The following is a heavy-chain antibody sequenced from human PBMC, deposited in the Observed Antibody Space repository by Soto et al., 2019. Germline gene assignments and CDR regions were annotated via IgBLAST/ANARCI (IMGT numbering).Heavy chain of an antibody. CDR3: GRDIR. CDR1: GFTFNNFW. CDR2: INSDGTTT. J-gene: IGHJ1*01. V-gene: IGHV3-74*01. Sequence: EVQLVESGGGLVQPGGSLRLSCAASGFTFNNFWIYWVRPTPEKWLVWVSGINSDGTTTIYADSVKGRFTISRDNAKNTLYLQMNSLTVEDTAIYYCGRDIRWVQGTLVTVSS.